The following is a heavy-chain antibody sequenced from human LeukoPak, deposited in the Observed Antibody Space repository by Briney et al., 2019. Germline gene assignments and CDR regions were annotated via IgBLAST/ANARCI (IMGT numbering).Heavy chain of an antibody. D-gene: IGHD3-3*01. CDR1: GYTFTSYD. CDR3: ARAYDFPDY. Sequence: VASVKVSCKASGYTFTSYDINWVRQATGQGLEWMGWMSPNSGNTGYAQKFQGRVTMTRDTSTSTVYMELSSLRSEDTAVYYCARAYDFPDYWGQGTLVTVSS. V-gene: IGHV1-8*01. CDR2: MSPNSGNT. J-gene: IGHJ4*02.